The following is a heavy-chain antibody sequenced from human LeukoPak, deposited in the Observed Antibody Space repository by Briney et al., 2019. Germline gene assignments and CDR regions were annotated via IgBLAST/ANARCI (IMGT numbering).Heavy chain of an antibody. V-gene: IGHV3-7*03. CDR1: GLTFSSSW. J-gene: IGHJ4*02. CDR3: AKEYYYDSSGYSPFDY. D-gene: IGHD3-22*01. Sequence: GGSLRLSCAVSGLTFSSSWMDWVRQAPRKGLEWVASINPDGNKKYSADSVKGRFTISRDNSKNTLYLQMNSLRAEDTAVYYCAKEYYYDSSGYSPFDYWGQGTLVTVSS. CDR2: INPDGNKK.